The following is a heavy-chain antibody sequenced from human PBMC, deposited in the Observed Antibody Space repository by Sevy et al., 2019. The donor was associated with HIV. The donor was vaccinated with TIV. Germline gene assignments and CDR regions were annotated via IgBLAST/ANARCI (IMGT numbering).Heavy chain of an antibody. CDR2: IKQDGSEQ. V-gene: IGHV3-7*01. J-gene: IGHJ5*02. Sequence: GGSLRLSCAASGFTFSSYWMSWVRQAPGKGLEWVANIKQDGSEQYYVDSVKGRFTISRDNAKNSLYLQMNSLRAEDTAVYYYARDLLEYQLLYRVEWFDPWGQGTLVTVSS. CDR1: GFTFSSYW. D-gene: IGHD2-2*02. CDR3: ARDLLEYQLLYRVEWFDP.